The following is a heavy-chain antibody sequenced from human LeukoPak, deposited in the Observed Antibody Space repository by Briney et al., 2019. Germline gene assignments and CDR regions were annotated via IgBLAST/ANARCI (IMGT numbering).Heavy chain of an antibody. CDR1: GGSFSGYY. Sequence: SETLSLTCAVYGGSFSGYYWSWIRQPPGKGLEWIGEINHSGSANYNPSPKSRVTISVDTSKNQFSLKLSSVTAADTAVYYCARGGGSGSYYKRRPNYYYGMDVWGQGTTVTVSS. D-gene: IGHD3-10*01. CDR3: ARGGGSGSYYKRRPNYYYGMDV. V-gene: IGHV4-34*01. J-gene: IGHJ6*02. CDR2: INHSGSA.